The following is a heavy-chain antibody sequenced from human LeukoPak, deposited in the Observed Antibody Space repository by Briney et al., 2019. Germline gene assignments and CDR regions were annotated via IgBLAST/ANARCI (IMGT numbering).Heavy chain of an antibody. V-gene: IGHV3-30*02. CDR3: AKDSVVGRPDIAMSGIDY. Sequence: GGSLRLSCAASGFTFSSYGMHWVRQAPGKGLEWVAFIQYDGTNKYYADSVKGRFTISRDNSKNSLYLQMNSLRAEDTAVYYCAKDSVVGRPDIAMSGIDYWGQGTPVTVSS. CDR2: IQYDGTNK. D-gene: IGHD6-19*01. J-gene: IGHJ4*02. CDR1: GFTFSSYG.